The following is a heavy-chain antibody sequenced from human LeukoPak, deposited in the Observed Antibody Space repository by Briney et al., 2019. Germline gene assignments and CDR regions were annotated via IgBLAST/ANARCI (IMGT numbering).Heavy chain of an antibody. D-gene: IGHD2-15*01. CDR1: GFTFSGSA. V-gene: IGHV3-73*01. CDR3: TRHSDRYCSGAGCYVNYFYGLDV. CDR2: IRSRANSYVT. J-gene: IGHJ6*02. Sequence: SGGSLRLSCAASGFTFSGSAMHWVRQASGKGLEWVGRIRSRANSYVTAYAASVEGRIIISRDDSKNTAYLQMNSLKTEDTAVYYCTRHSDRYCSGAGCYVNYFYGLDVWGQGTTVTVSS.